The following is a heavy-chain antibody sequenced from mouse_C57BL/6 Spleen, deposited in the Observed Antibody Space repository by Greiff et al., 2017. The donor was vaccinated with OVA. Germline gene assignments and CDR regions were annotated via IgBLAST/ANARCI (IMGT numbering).Heavy chain of an antibody. Sequence: VQLQQPGAELVKPGASVKLSCKASGYTFTSYWMQWVKQRPGQGLEWIGEIDPSDRYTNYNQKFKGKATLTVDTSSSTAYMQLSSLTSEDSAVYYCARGGGKRGGYFDYWGQGTTLTVSS. CDR3: ARGGGKRGGYFDY. CDR2: IDPSDRYT. V-gene: IGHV1-50*01. D-gene: IGHD2-1*01. J-gene: IGHJ2*01. CDR1: GYTFTSYW.